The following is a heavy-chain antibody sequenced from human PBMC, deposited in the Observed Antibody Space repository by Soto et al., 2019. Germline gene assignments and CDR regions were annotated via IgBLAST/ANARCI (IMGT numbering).Heavy chain of an antibody. CDR1: GGFFTSNNW. J-gene: IGHJ4*01. CDR2: IYRTGST. CDR3: ASRDPGTSVAY. V-gene: IGHV4-4*02. Sequence: SQTLSLPCAVSGGFFTSNNWWTWVRQPPGQGLEWIGEIYRTGSTNYNPSLKSRVTISLDKSDNQFSLKVTSLTAADTAVYYCASRDPGTSVAYRGHGTWVTVSA. D-gene: IGHD1-7*01.